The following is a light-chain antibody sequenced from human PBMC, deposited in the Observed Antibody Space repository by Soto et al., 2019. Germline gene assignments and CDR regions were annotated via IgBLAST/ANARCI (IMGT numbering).Light chain of an antibody. Sequence: QSVLTQPPSASGNPGQRLTISCSGSTSNILRNYVYWYRQFPGTAPRLLISMNDQRPSGVPDRFSGSKSGTSASLAISGLRSEDDADYYCATWDGSLSGYVFGTGTKVTVL. CDR3: ATWDGSLSGYV. CDR1: TSNILRNY. CDR2: MND. V-gene: IGLV1-47*01. J-gene: IGLJ1*01.